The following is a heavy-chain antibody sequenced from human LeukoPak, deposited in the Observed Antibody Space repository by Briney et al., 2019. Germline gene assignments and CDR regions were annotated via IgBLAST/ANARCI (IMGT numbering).Heavy chain of an antibody. CDR1: GFTFSSYV. V-gene: IGHV3-30*02. D-gene: IGHD2/OR15-2a*01. Sequence: PGGSLRLSCAASGFTFSSYVMHWVRQAPGKGLEWVAFIRYDGNKIYYADSVKGRFTISRDNSKNTLYLQMNSLKTEDTAVYYCQVYQGTFDYWGQGTLVTVSS. CDR3: QVYQGTFDY. J-gene: IGHJ4*02. CDR2: IRYDGNKI.